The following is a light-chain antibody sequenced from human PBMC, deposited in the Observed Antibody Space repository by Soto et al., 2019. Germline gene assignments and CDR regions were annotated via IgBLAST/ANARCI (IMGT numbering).Light chain of an antibody. CDR2: EVS. CDR3: CSYVDTDTWV. Sequence: QSALTQPASVSGSPGQSITISCTGTSSDVGGYRYVSWYQQHPGKAPKLIIYEVSNRPSGVSNRFSGSKSGNTASLTISGLQAEDEADYYCCSYVDTDTWVFGGGTKLTVL. V-gene: IGLV2-14*01. CDR1: SSDVGGYRY. J-gene: IGLJ3*02.